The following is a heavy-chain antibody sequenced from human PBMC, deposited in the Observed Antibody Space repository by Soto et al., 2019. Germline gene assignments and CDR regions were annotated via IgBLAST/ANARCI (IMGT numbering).Heavy chain of an antibody. V-gene: IGHV3-30-3*01. CDR1: GFTFSSYA. CDR3: ASHVDTDMAHL. J-gene: IGHJ4*02. Sequence: GGSLRLSCAASGFTFSSYAMHWVRQAPGKGLEWVAVISYDGSNKYYADSVKGRFTISRENSKNTLYLQMNSLRAEDTAVYYCASHVDTDMAHLWGQGTLVTVSS. D-gene: IGHD5-18*01. CDR2: ISYDGSNK.